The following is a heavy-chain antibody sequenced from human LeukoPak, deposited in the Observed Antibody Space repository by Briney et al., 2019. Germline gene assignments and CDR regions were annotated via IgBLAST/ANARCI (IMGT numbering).Heavy chain of an antibody. CDR2: IYSGGST. Sequence: GGPLRLSCAASGFTVSSNYMSWVRQAPGKGLEWVSVIYSGGSTYYADSVKGRFTISRHNSKNTLYLQMNSLRAEDTAVYYCARGVDEGAFDIWGQGTMVTVSS. J-gene: IGHJ3*02. V-gene: IGHV3-53*01. CDR1: GFTVSSNY. CDR3: ARGVDEGAFDI.